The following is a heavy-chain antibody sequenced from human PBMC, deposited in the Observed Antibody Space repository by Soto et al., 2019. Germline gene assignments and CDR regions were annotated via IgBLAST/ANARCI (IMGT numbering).Heavy chain of an antibody. CDR1: GFSFSNAW. Sequence: EVQLVESGGGLVKPGGSLRLSCAASGFSFSNAWMIWVRQAPGKGLEWVGLIKRKADGETTDYATPVKGRFTISRDDSKNTVYLQMNSLKTEDTAVYYRTTGVAGYNPFDYWGQGTLVTVSS. V-gene: IGHV3-15*07. CDR2: IKRKADGETT. CDR3: TTGVAGYNPFDY. D-gene: IGHD5-12*01. J-gene: IGHJ4*02.